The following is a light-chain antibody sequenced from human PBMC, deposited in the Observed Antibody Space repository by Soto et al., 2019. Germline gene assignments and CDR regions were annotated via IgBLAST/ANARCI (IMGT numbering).Light chain of an antibody. CDR3: QQYNSFWT. Sequence: DNPMTHAPSTLSASLKEKNTNKFRASQSISSWLAWYQQKPGKAPKLLIYDASYLERGVPSRFSGSGSGTEFTLTISSLQPDDLATYYCQQYNSFWTFGQGTKV. J-gene: IGKJ1*01. CDR1: QSISSW. V-gene: IGKV1-5*01. CDR2: DAS.